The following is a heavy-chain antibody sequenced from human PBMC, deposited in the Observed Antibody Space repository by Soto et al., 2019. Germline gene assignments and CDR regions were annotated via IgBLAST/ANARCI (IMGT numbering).Heavy chain of an antibody. CDR1: GYTFSSYV. Sequence: QVQPVQSGAELRKPGASVKVSCKASGYTFSSYVIHWVRQAPGQRLEWMGGINAGNGATKYSQTFQGRVTITRDSSASTAYMELSSLRSEDTAVYYCARDQPHTGHDFWGQGTLVTVSA. CDR2: INAGNGAT. CDR3: ARDQPHTGHDF. J-gene: IGHJ4*02. V-gene: IGHV1-3*01. D-gene: IGHD3-10*01.